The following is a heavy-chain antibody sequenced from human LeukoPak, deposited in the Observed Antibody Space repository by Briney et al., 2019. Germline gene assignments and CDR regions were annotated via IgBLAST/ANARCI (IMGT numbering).Heavy chain of an antibody. V-gene: IGHV1-46*01. CDR1: GYTFTSYY. Sequence: ASVKVCCKASGYTFTSYYMHWVRQAAGQGLEWMGMINPSGGSTSNAQKFQCRVTMTRDMSTSTVYMELSSLRSEDTAVYDCARTPDAFDIWGQGTMVTVSS. CDR3: ARTPDAFDI. J-gene: IGHJ3*02. CDR2: INPSGGST.